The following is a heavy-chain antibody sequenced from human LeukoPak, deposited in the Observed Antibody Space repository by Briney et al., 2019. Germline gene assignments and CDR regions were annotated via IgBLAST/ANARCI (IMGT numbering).Heavy chain of an antibody. CDR1: GFTFSSYG. Sequence: GGSLRLSCAASGFTFSSYGMHWVRQAPGKGLEWVTFIRYDGTNKYYTDSVKARFTISRDNSKNTLYLQMNSLRAEDTAVYYCAKAAHYDFWSGYDYWGQGTVVTVSS. CDR2: IRYDGTNK. D-gene: IGHD3-3*01. CDR3: AKAAHYDFWSGYDY. J-gene: IGHJ4*02. V-gene: IGHV3-30*02.